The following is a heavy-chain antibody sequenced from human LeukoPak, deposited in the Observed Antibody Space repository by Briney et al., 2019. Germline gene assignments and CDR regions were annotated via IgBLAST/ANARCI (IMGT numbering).Heavy chain of an antibody. CDR3: ARVTK. CDR1: GFRISTTY. J-gene: IGHJ1*01. V-gene: IGHV3-66*01. Sequence: GGSLRLSCEASGFRISTTYMIWFRQAPGKGLEWVSIIDSGGRTYYTDSVKDRFTISRDNSKNTLFLQMNSLRVEDTAVYVCARVTKWGQGTVVTVSS. D-gene: IGHD2-8*01. CDR2: IDSGGRT.